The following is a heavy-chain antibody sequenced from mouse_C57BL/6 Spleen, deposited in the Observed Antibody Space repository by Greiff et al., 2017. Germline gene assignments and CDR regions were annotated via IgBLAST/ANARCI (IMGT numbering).Heavy chain of an antibody. CDR3: ARSLGRWYFDV. D-gene: IGHD4-1*01. Sequence: VQLQQPGAELVMPGASVKLSCKASGYTFTSYWMHWVKQRPGQGLEWIGEIDPSDSYTNYNQKFKGKSTLTVDKSSSTAYMQLSSLTSEDSAVYYCARSLGRWYFDVWGTGTTVTVSS. V-gene: IGHV1-69*01. J-gene: IGHJ1*03. CDR2: IDPSDSYT. CDR1: GYTFTSYW.